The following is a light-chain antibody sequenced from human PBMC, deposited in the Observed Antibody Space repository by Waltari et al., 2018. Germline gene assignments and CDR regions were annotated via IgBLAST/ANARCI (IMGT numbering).Light chain of an antibody. CDR2: DVS. Sequence: QSALTQPPSASGSPGQSVTISCTGTSSDVGGYNYVSWYQQHPGKAPKRMIYDVSKRPSGVPDRFSGSKSGNTASLTVSGLQAEDEADYYCSSYAGSNNLVFGGGTKLTVL. CDR1: SSDVGGYNY. V-gene: IGLV2-8*01. J-gene: IGLJ2*01. CDR3: SSYAGSNNLV.